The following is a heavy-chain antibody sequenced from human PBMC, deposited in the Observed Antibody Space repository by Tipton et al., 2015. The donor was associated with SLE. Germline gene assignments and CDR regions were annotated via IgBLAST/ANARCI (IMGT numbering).Heavy chain of an antibody. V-gene: IGHV3-74*01. CDR3: ARDTAMEYYFDY. Sequence: SLRLSCAASGFTFSSYWMHWVRQAPGKGLVWVSRINSDGSSTSYADSVKGRFTISRDNAKNTLYLQMNSLRAEYTAVYYCARDTAMEYYFDYWGQGTLVTVSS. CDR2: INSDGSST. CDR1: GFTFSSYW. J-gene: IGHJ4*02. D-gene: IGHD5-18*01.